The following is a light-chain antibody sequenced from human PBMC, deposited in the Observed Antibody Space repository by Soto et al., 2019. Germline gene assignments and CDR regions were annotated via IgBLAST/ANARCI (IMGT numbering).Light chain of an antibody. J-gene: IGKJ3*01. CDR2: GES. CDR3: QHYNDWPPAFT. V-gene: IGKV3D-15*01. CDR1: QSLNRN. Sequence: EILMTQSPATLSVSPGERATLSCRASQSLNRNLAWYQQKPGQAPRLIIYGESTRASGIPARFSDSGSGTEFTLTISSLQSEDFALYYCQHYNDWPPAFTFGPGTKVDL.